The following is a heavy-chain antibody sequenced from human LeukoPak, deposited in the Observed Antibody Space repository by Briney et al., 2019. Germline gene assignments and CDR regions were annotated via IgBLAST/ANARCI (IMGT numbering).Heavy chain of an antibody. CDR1: GGSISSSSYY. V-gene: IGHV4-39*01. D-gene: IGHD5-24*01. CDR2: IYYSGIT. Sequence: SETLSLTCTVSGGSISSSSYYWGWIRQPPGKGLEWIGSIYYSGITYYNPSLKSRVAISVDTSKNQFSLRLTSVTAADTAVYYCARRYFVGMATLFWFDYWGQGAPVTVSS. CDR3: ARRYFVGMATLFWFDY. J-gene: IGHJ4*02.